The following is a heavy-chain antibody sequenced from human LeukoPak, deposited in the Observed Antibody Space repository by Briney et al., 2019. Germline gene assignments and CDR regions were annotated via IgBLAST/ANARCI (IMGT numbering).Heavy chain of an antibody. CDR1: GFTFSSYA. Sequence: PGGSLRLSCAASGFTFSSYAMNWVRLAPGKGLEWVSAISGSGDSTYYADSVKGRFTISRDNSKNTLYLQMNSLRAEDTAVYYCATSPSWGPPDSWGQGTLVTVSS. CDR2: ISGSGDST. CDR3: ATSPSWGPPDS. J-gene: IGHJ4*02. V-gene: IGHV3-23*01. D-gene: IGHD3-16*01.